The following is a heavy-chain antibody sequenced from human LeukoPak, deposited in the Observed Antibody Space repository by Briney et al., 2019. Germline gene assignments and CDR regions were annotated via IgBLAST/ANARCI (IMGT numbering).Heavy chain of an antibody. CDR3: ARHRRGGRYYDSSGYYYHIDY. J-gene: IGHJ4*02. CDR2: INTNTGNP. CDR1: GYTFTSYA. V-gene: IGHV7-4-1*02. Sequence: GASVKVSCKASGYTFTSYAMNWVRQAPGQGLEWMGWINTNTGNPTYAQGFTGRFVFSLDTSVSTAYLQISSLKAEDTAVYYCARHRRGGRYYDSSGYYYHIDYWGQGTLVTVSS. D-gene: IGHD3-22*01.